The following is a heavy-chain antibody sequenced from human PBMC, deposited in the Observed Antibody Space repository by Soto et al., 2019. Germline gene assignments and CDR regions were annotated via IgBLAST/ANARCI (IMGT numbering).Heavy chain of an antibody. CDR3: SKCSDYDEDQHSV. J-gene: IGHJ4*02. CDR2: IYYSGST. CDR1: GGSISSSNYY. D-gene: IGHD4-17*01. V-gene: IGHV4-39*01. Sequence: SETLSLTCTVSGGSISSSNYYWGWIRQPPGKGLEWIGSIYYSGSTYYNSSLKSRVTISVDTSRNQFSLKLTSVTAADTAVYYFSKCSDYDEDQHSVWGKRTLDPVS.